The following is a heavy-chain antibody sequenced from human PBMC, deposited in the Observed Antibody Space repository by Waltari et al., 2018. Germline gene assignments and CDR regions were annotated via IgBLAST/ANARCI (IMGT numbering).Heavy chain of an antibody. V-gene: IGHV4-39*02. CDR1: GDSISRSTYY. CDR2: IYPSGET. D-gene: IGHD2-15*01. J-gene: IGHJ3*02. CDR3: ARRGDWLPLDAFDI. Sequence: QLQLQESGPGLVKSSGTLSLTCAVSGDSISRSTYYWVWLRQPPGKEIEWIGTIYPSGETDYHGSLARRVRMSLDRSTNHFSMALRSVTAADTAVYYCARRGDWLPLDAFDIWGQGTVVTVSS.